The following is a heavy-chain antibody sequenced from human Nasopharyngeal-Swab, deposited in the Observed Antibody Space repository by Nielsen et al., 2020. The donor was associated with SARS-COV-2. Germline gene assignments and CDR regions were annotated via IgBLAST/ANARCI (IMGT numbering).Heavy chain of an antibody. J-gene: IGHJ4*02. D-gene: IGHD2-21*01. V-gene: IGHV5-10-1*04. CDR2: IDPSDSYT. Sequence: VRQMPGKGLEWMGRIDPSDSYTNYSPSFQGQVTISADKSISTAYLQWSSLKASDTAMYYCARQGILPFDYWGQGTLVTVSS. CDR3: ARQGILPFDY.